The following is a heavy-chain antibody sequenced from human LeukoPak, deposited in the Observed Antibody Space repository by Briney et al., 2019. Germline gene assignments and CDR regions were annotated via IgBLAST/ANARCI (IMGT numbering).Heavy chain of an antibody. J-gene: IGHJ4*02. V-gene: IGHV3-21*04. Sequence: GGSLRLSCAASGFTFSSYSMNWVRQAPGKGLEWVSSISSSSSYIYYADSVKGRFTISRDNSRNTLYLQMNSLRVEDTAVYYCAKGRFGFDYWGQGTLVTVSS. CDR2: ISSSSSYI. D-gene: IGHD3-3*01. CDR1: GFTFSSYS. CDR3: AKGRFGFDY.